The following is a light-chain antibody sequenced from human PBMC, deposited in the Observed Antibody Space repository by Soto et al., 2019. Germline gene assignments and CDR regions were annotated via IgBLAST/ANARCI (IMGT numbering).Light chain of an antibody. CDR3: LQLYTSPRT. J-gene: IGKJ1*01. CDR2: AAS. CDR1: QAIRSD. V-gene: IGKV1-6*01. Sequence: AIQMTQSPSSLSASVGDRVTITCRASQAIRSDLAWYQQKPGMAPKFLIFAASNLQRGVPARFSGSGSGTDFTLTIISLQPEDFATYYCLQLYTSPRTFGQGTKV.